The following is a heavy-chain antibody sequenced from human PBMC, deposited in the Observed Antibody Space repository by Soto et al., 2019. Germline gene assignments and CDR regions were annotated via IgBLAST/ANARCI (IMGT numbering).Heavy chain of an antibody. J-gene: IGHJ4*02. CDR1: GYRFTNYW. CDR2: IYPGDSDT. V-gene: IGHV5-51*01. D-gene: IGHD5-18*01. CDR3: VRRSGYSYGYYFDY. Sequence: GESLKISCKGSGYRFTNYWIGWVRQMPGKGLEWMGIIYPGDSDTTYSASFQGQVTISADKSISTAYLQWSSLKASDTAMYYCVRRSGYSYGYYFDYWGQGSLVTVS.